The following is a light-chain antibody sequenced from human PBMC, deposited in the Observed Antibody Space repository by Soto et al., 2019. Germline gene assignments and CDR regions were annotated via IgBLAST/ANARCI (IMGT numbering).Light chain of an antibody. CDR2: DAS. CDR1: HSISRY. CDR3: QQSYTIPIT. Sequence: DIQMTQSPSSLYASVGDRVTITCRASHSISRYLNWFQQRPGRVPKLLIYDASSLQSVVPLRFSGSGSGTDFTLNISSLQPDDFATYYCQQSYTIPITFGQGTRLEIK. V-gene: IGKV1-39*01. J-gene: IGKJ5*01.